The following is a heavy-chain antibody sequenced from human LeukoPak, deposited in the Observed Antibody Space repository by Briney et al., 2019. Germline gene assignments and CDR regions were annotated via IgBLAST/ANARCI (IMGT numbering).Heavy chain of an antibody. CDR3: AKTSEPYYNIGKALDF. CDR2: MIGSGGST. Sequence: GGSLRLSCAASGFTFNIYAMNWVRQAPGKGLEWVSAMIGSGGSTYYADSVKGRFTISRDNSKNTLYLQVNSLRAGDTALYYCAKTSEPYYNIGKALDFWGQGTLVTVSS. V-gene: IGHV3-23*01. J-gene: IGHJ4*02. CDR1: GFTFNIYA. D-gene: IGHD3-22*01.